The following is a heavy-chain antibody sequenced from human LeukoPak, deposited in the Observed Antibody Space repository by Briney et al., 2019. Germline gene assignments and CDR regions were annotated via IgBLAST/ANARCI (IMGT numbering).Heavy chain of an antibody. V-gene: IGHV3-23*01. CDR1: GFTFSSYG. CDR2: ISGTAFST. Sequence: GGTLRHSCAASGFTFSSYGMSWVRQAPGKGLEWVSIISGTAFSTYYADSVRGRFTISRDNSKNTLYLQMNSLRAEDMAVYYCAKDTGSGYDYFSYYFDYWGQGTLVTVSS. CDR3: AKDTGSGYDYFSYYFDY. D-gene: IGHD5-12*01. J-gene: IGHJ4*02.